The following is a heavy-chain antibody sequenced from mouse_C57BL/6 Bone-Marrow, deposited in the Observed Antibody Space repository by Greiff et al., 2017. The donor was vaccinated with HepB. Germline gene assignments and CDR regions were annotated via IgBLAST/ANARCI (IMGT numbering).Heavy chain of an antibody. D-gene: IGHD1-1*01. Sequence: VQLQQSGAELARPGASVKLSCKASGYTFTSYGISWVKQRTGQGLEWIGEIYPRSGNTYYNEKFKGKATLTADKSSSTAYMELRSLTSEDSAVYFCARSPQYYGSSSRYWGQGTTLTVSS. CDR3: ARSPQYYGSSSRY. CDR1: GYTFTSYG. CDR2: IYPRSGNT. V-gene: IGHV1-81*01. J-gene: IGHJ2*01.